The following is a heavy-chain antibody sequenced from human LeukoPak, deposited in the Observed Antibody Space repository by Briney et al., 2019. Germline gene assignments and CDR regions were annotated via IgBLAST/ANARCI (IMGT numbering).Heavy chain of an antibody. D-gene: IGHD6-13*01. J-gene: IGHJ4*02. CDR3: ALIAATASFDS. V-gene: IGHV3-15*01. Sequence: PGGSLRLSCTASGFTFSNAWMAWVRHAPGKGLEWVGLIKSKSDGGTPAYAAPVKGRFTLSRDDSKNTLYLQLNSLKTEDTAVYYCALIAATASFDSWGQGTLVIVSS. CDR2: IKSKSDGGTP. CDR1: GFTFSNAW.